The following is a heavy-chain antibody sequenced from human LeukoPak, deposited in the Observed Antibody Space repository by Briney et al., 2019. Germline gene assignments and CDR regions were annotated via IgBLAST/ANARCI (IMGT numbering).Heavy chain of an antibody. CDR1: GFTFSSYS. CDR3: ARDLGAVHYDY. Sequence: GGSLRLSCAASGFTFSSYSMNWVHQAPGKGLEWVSSISSSSSYIYYADSVKGRFTISRDNAKNSLYLQMNSLRAEDTAVYYCARDLGAVHYDYWGQGTLVTVSS. D-gene: IGHD1-26*01. CDR2: ISSSSSYI. V-gene: IGHV3-21*01. J-gene: IGHJ4*02.